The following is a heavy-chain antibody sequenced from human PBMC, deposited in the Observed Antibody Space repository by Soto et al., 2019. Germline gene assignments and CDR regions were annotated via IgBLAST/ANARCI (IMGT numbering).Heavy chain of an antibody. D-gene: IGHD3-3*01. Sequence: GGSLRLSCAASGFTFSSYAMSWVRQAPGKGLEWVSAISGSGGSTYYADSVKGRFTISRDNSKNTLYLQMNSLRAEDTAVYYCAKDIVSGGLGFLEWSPYYYYYGMDVWGQGTTVTVSS. CDR3: AKDIVSGGLGFLEWSPYYYYYGMDV. CDR1: GFTFSSYA. V-gene: IGHV3-23*01. CDR2: ISGSGGST. J-gene: IGHJ6*02.